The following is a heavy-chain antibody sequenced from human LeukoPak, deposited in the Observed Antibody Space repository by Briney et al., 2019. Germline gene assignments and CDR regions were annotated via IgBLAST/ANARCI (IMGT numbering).Heavy chain of an antibody. V-gene: IGHV4-39*07. CDR1: GGSISSSSYY. CDR2: IYYSGST. CDR3: ARVRSGSYIYPINAFDI. D-gene: IGHD1-26*01. J-gene: IGHJ3*02. Sequence: SETLSLTCTVSGGSISSSSYYWGWIRQPPGKGLEWIGSIYYSGSTYYNPSLKSRVTISVDTSKNQFSLKLSSVTAADTAVYYCARVRSGSYIYPINAFDIWGQGTMVTVSS.